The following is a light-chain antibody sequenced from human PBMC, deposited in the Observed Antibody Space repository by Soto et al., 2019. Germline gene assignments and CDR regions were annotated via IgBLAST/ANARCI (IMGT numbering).Light chain of an antibody. CDR2: DNN. Sequence: QSVLTQPPSVSAAPGQQVTISCSGSSSNIGNNYVSWYQQLPGTAPKLLIYDNNKRPSRIPDRFSGSKSGTSATLGITGLQTGDEGDYYCGTWDSSLSAAVFGGGTQLTVL. CDR1: SSNIGNNY. CDR3: GTWDSSLSAAV. J-gene: IGLJ7*01. V-gene: IGLV1-51*01.